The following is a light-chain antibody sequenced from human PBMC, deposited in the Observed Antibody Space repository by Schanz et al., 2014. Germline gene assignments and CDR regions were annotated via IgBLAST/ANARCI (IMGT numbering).Light chain of an antibody. Sequence: QSALTQPPSASGSPGQSVTISCTGTSSDVGGYNYVSWYQQHPGKAPKLIISDVTRRPSGVPDRFSGSKSGNTASLTISGLQAEDEADYYCFSYAGRNTYVFGGGTKLTVL. CDR3: FSYAGRNTYV. CDR1: SSDVGGYNY. V-gene: IGLV2-8*01. CDR2: DVT. J-gene: IGLJ3*02.